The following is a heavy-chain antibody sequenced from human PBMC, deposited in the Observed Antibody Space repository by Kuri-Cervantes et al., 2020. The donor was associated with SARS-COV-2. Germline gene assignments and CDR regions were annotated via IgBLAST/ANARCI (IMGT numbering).Heavy chain of an antibody. D-gene: IGHD3-10*01. Sequence: GGSLRLSCAASGFTFNSYEMNWVRQAPGKGLEWLSYIGNTDSTTYYADSVKGRFTISGDNSKNTLYLQMNSLRAEDTAVYYCAKEGFFYGSGRHFDYWGQGTLVTVSS. V-gene: IGHV3-48*03. CDR3: AKEGFFYGSGRHFDY. J-gene: IGHJ4*02. CDR1: GFTFNSYE. CDR2: IGNTDSTT.